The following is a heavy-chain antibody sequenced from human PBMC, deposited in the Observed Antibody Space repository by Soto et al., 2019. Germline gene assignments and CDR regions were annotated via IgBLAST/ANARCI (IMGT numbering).Heavy chain of an antibody. CDR2: ISGSGGAT. J-gene: IGHJ4*02. D-gene: IGHD3-3*01. Sequence: GGSLRLSCEASGFTFGSYAMNWVRQAPGKGLEWISVISGSGGATYFADSVKGRFVISRDNSKNTLYLQMNSLRAEDTAIYYCAKATLRVVHPLVFDYWGQGSLVTVSS. CDR1: GFTFGSYA. V-gene: IGHV3-23*01. CDR3: AKATLRVVHPLVFDY.